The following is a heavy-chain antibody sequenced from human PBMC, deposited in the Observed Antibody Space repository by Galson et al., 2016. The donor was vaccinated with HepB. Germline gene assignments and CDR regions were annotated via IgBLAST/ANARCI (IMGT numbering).Heavy chain of an antibody. D-gene: IGHD3-3*01. J-gene: IGHJ4*02. CDR1: GGSISTYY. CDR2: IYYSGST. V-gene: IGHV4-59*01. CDR3: ARGDLVGWLFLFDY. Sequence: ETLSLTCTVSGGSISTYYWSWIRQPPGKGLEWIGYIYYSGSTNYNPSLKSRVTISVDTSKNQFSLKLSSVTAADTAVYYCARGDLVGWLFLFDYWGQGTLVTVSS.